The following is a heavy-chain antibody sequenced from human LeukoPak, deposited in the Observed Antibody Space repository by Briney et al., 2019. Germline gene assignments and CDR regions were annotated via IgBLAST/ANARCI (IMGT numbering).Heavy chain of an antibody. CDR1: GFSFDDYT. J-gene: IGHJ4*02. Sequence: GGSLRLSCAASGFSFDDYTMHWVRQAPGKGLQWVSLITWDDGSTYYADSVKGRFTISRDNGKNSLYLQMNSLKTEDTALYHCAREGATSIYFDYWGQGTLVTVSS. CDR2: ITWDDGST. CDR3: AREGATSIYFDY. V-gene: IGHV3-43*01. D-gene: IGHD3-16*01.